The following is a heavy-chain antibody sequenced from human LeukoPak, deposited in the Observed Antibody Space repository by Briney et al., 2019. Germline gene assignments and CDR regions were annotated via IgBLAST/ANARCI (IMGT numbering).Heavy chain of an antibody. Sequence: GGSLRLSCAASGFTFSSYWMSWVRQAPGKGLEWVANIKQDGSEKYYVDSVKGRFTISKDNSKNTLYLQMNSLRAEDTAVYYCARAVQIAVAGPLGLWGQGTLVTVSS. V-gene: IGHV3-7*01. D-gene: IGHD6-19*01. CDR1: GFTFSSYW. J-gene: IGHJ4*02. CDR3: ARAVQIAVAGPLGL. CDR2: IKQDGSEK.